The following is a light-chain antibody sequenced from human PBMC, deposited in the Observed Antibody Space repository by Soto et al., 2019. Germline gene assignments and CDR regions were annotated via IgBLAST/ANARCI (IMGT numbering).Light chain of an antibody. Sequence: QSVLTHHASVTGSPGQSRTISCTGTSSDVGGYNYVSWYQHHPGKAPKLLIYEVSNRPSGVSTRFSGSKSANVASLTISGLQAEDEADYYCSSYTSSSTYVFGTGTKVTVL. CDR3: SSYTSSSTYV. CDR1: SSDVGGYNY. J-gene: IGLJ1*01. V-gene: IGLV2-14*01. CDR2: EVS.